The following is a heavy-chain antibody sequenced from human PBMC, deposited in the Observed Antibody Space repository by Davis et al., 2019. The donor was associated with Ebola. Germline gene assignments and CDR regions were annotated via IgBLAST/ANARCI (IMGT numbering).Heavy chain of an antibody. CDR1: GFTFSNYG. V-gene: IGHV3-48*02. CDR2: ISAGTSTTI. Sequence: PGGSLSLSCAASGFTFSNYGMHCVRQAPGEGMEWISYISAGTSTTIHYAESVKGRFTISRDNAKNSVFLQMNSLRHEDAALYYCTGGSTFYYYMNMWGKGTTVTVSS. CDR3: TGGSTFYYYMNM. J-gene: IGHJ6*03.